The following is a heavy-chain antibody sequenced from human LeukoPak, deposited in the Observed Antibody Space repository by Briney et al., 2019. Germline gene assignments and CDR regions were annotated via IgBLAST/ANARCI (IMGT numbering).Heavy chain of an antibody. CDR2: IWYDGSNK. CDR1: GLTFSSYG. D-gene: IGHD2-21*01. V-gene: IGHV3-33*01. J-gene: IGHJ4*02. Sequence: PGGSLRLSCAASGLTFSSYGMHWVRQAPGKGLEWVAVIWYDGSNKYYADSVKGRFTISRDNSKNTLYLQMNSLRAEDTAVYYCARDELVRGGSYYFDYWGQGTLVTVSS. CDR3: ARDELVRGGSYYFDY.